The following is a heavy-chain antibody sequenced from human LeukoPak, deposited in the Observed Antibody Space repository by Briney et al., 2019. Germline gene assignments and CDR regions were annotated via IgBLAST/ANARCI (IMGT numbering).Heavy chain of an antibody. Sequence: ASVKVSCKASGYTFTSYDINWVRQATGQGLVWMGWMNPNSGNTGYAQKFQGRVTMTRDTSISTAYMELSSLRSEDTAVYYCACHEPDSTYYYYYGMDVWGQGTTVTVSS. CDR3: ACHEPDSTYYYYYGMDV. V-gene: IGHV1-8*01. D-gene: IGHD1-14*01. CDR2: MNPNSGNT. J-gene: IGHJ6*02. CDR1: GYTFTSYD.